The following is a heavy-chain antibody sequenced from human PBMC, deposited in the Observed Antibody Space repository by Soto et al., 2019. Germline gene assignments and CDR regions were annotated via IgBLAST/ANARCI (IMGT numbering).Heavy chain of an antibody. CDR1: GGSINSSGYS. D-gene: IGHD6-19*01. CDR3: ARVGNSSGSNL. J-gene: IGHJ5*02. V-gene: IGHV4-31*03. CDR2: IYHSGSA. Sequence: QVQLQESGPGLVKPSQTLSLTCTVSGGSINSSGYSWSWIRQHPGKGLEWIGYIYHSGSAYYNPSLRSRVTISIDTSRNQFSLKVNSVTAADTAVYYCARVGNSSGSNLWGQGTPVTVSS.